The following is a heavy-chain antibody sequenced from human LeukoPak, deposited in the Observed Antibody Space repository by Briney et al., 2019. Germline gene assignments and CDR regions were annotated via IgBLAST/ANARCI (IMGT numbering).Heavy chain of an antibody. Sequence: SETLSLTCAVYGGSFSGYYWSWIRQPPGKGLEWIGEINHSGSTNYNPSLKSRVTISVDTSKNQFSLKLSSVTAADTAVYYCARHRAYYYVSGSQPGDWFDPWGQGTLVTVSS. V-gene: IGHV4-34*01. CDR3: ARHRAYYYVSGSQPGDWFDP. CDR2: INHSGST. CDR1: GGSFSGYY. D-gene: IGHD3-10*01. J-gene: IGHJ5*02.